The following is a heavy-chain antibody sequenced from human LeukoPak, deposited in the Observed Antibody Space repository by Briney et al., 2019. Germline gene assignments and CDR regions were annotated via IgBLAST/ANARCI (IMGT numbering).Heavy chain of an antibody. CDR1: GYTFTSYD. V-gene: IGHV1-8*01. D-gene: IGHD2-2*02. J-gene: IGHJ4*02. CDR3: ARGREIPTDFDY. Sequence: ASVKVSCKASGYTFTSYDINWVRQATGQGLEWMGWMNPNSGNTGYAQKFQGRVTMTRNTSISTAYMELSGLRSEDTAVYYCARGREIPTDFDYWGQGTLVTVSS. CDR2: MNPNSGNT.